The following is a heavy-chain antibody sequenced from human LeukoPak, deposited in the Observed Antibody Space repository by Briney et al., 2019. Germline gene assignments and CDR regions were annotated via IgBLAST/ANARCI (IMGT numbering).Heavy chain of an antibody. CDR3: ARDWQLPSGPDVFDI. D-gene: IGHD1-1*01. CDR1: GFSFPSYG. CDR2: ITAYDGDT. Sequence: ASVKVSCKASGFSFPSYGISWVRQAPGQGLEWIGWITAYDGDTNYAEKFQGRVTMATDTSTSTASMELWSLRSDDTAVYSCARDWQLPSGPDVFDIWGQGTVVTVSS. J-gene: IGHJ3*02. V-gene: IGHV1-18*01.